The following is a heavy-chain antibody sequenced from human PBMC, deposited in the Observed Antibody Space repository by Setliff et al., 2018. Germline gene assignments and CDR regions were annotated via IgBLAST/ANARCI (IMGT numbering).Heavy chain of an antibody. D-gene: IGHD6-13*01. CDR2: IGSSGSPT. V-gene: IGHV3-11*04. Sequence: GGSLRLSCVASTFTFSDDYMSWIRQAPGKGLEWIAFIGSSGSPTYYAESVKGRFALSRDNTNKSVNLEMNSLRVEDTAIYFCVKAANIATAWAYYYYGMDVWGQGTTVTVSS. CDR1: TFTFSDDY. J-gene: IGHJ6*02. CDR3: VKAANIATAWAYYYYGMDV.